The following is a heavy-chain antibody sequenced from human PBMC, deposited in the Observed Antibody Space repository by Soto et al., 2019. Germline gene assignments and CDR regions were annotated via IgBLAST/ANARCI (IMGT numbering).Heavy chain of an antibody. CDR2: IYHSGST. D-gene: IGHD4-17*01. CDR1: SGSISSSNW. J-gene: IGHJ3*02. Sequence: QVQLQESGPGLVKPSGTLSLTCAVSSGSISSSNWWSWVRQPPGKGLEWIGEIYHSGSTNYNPSLKSRVTRSVDKSKNQFSLKLSAVTTADTAVYYCARRGGTVPWVPDAFDIWGQGKMVTVSS. CDR3: ARRGGTVPWVPDAFDI. V-gene: IGHV4-4*02.